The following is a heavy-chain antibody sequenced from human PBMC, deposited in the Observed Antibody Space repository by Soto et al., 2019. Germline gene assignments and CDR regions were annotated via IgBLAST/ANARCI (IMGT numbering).Heavy chain of an antibody. V-gene: IGHV1-8*01. CDR3: ARERNMYGMDV. Sequence: QVQLVQSGAEVKKPGASVKVSCKASGYTFTSYDINWVRQATGQGLEWMGWMNPNSGNTVYAQKLQDRVTMTRNTSITTAYMELSSLTSEDTAVYYCARERNMYGMDVWGQGTTVTVSS. D-gene: IGHD1-1*01. CDR2: MNPNSGNT. J-gene: IGHJ6*02. CDR1: GYTFTSYD.